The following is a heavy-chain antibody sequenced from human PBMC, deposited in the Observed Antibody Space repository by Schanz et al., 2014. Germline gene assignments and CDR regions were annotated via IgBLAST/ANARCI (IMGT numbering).Heavy chain of an antibody. CDR2: IIPILGIA. V-gene: IGHV1-69*04. CDR3: ARGYGDSPTDF. CDR1: GYTFSDYG. Sequence: QLQLVQSGAEVKKPGASVKVSCKASGYTFSDYGITWVRQAPGQGLEWMGRIIPILGIANYAQKFQGRVTITADRSTSTAYMELSSLRSEDTAVYYCARGYGDSPTDFWGQGTLVTVSA. D-gene: IGHD4-17*01. J-gene: IGHJ4*02.